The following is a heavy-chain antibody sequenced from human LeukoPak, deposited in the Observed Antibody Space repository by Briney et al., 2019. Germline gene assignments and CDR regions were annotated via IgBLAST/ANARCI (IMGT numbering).Heavy chain of an antibody. Sequence: GGSLRLSCAASGFTFSSYAMHWVRQAPGKGLEYVSAISSNGGSTYYANSVKGRFTISRDNSKNTLYLQMGSLRAEDMAVYYCARSRDGYKPYFDYWGQGTLVTVSS. V-gene: IGHV3-64*01. CDR2: ISSNGGST. J-gene: IGHJ4*02. CDR3: ARSRDGYKPYFDY. D-gene: IGHD5-24*01. CDR1: GFTFSSYA.